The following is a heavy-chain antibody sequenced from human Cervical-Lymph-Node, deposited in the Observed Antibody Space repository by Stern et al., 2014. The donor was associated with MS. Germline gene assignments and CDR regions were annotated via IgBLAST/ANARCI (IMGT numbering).Heavy chain of an antibody. D-gene: IGHD2-15*01. Sequence: QDQLVQSGAEVKKPGSSMNVSCQTSGGTFISSYAITWMRQAPGQGLEWMGRIIPILGLANYAPKFQGRVTITADTSTSTSYMELSSLRSEDTAVYYCARGVVSNRAAATLHNLFDPWGQGTLVTVSS. CDR1: GGTFISSYA. CDR2: IIPILGLA. CDR3: ARGVVSNRAAATLHNLFDP. J-gene: IGHJ5*02. V-gene: IGHV1-69*04.